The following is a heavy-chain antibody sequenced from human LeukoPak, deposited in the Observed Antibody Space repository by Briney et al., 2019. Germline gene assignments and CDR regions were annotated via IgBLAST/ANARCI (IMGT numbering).Heavy chain of an antibody. CDR1: GYTFTGYY. D-gene: IGHD3-9*01. CDR2: INPNSAGT. Sequence: GASVKVSCKASGYTFTGYYMHWGRQAPGQGLEWMGWINPNSAGTNYGQKFQGRVTMTRDTSISTAYMELNRLRSDDTAVYYCARMDERYFDWLLIEYWGQGTLVTVSS. CDR3: ARMDERYFDWLLIEY. V-gene: IGHV1-2*02. J-gene: IGHJ4*02.